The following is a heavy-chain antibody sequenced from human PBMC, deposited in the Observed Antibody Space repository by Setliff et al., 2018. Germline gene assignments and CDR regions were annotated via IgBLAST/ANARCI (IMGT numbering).Heavy chain of an antibody. V-gene: IGHV1-2*02. J-gene: IGHJ3*02. D-gene: IGHD6-19*01. CDR2: INPNSGGT. CDR3: ARDLIAVAATTAFDI. CDR1: GYTFTGHH. Sequence: ASVKVSCKASGYTFTGHHLHWVRQAPGQGLEWMGWINPNSGGTNYAQKFQGRVTMTRDTSISTAYMELSRLRSDDTAMYYCARDLIAVAATTAFDIWGQWTMVTVSS.